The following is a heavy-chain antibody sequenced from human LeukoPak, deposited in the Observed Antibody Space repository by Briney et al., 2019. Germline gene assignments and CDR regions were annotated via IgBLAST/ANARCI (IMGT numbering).Heavy chain of an antibody. D-gene: IGHD3-22*01. CDR2: INSDGSST. CDR1: GFTFSSYW. CDR3: ARDYYYDSSGIHAFDI. V-gene: IGHV3-74*01. Sequence: GGSLRLSCAASGFTFSSYWMHWVRQAPGKGLVWVSCINSDGSSTSYAVSVKGRFTISRDNAKNTLYLQMNSLRAEDTAVYYCARDYYYDSSGIHAFDIWGQGTMVTVSS. J-gene: IGHJ3*02.